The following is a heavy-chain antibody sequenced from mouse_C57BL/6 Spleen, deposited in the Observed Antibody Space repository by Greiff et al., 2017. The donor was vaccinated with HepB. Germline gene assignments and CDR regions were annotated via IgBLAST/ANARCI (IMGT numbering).Heavy chain of an antibody. CDR1: GFTFSDYY. CDR2: ISNGGGST. Sequence: EVMLVESGGGLVQPGGSLKLSCAASGFTFSDYYMYWVRQTPEKRLEWVAYISNGGGSTYYPDTVKGRFTISRDNAKNTLYLQMSRLKSEDTAMYYCARLLPTGEYYYAMDYWGQGTSVTVSS. CDR3: ARLLPTGEYYYAMDY. J-gene: IGHJ4*01. V-gene: IGHV5-12*01. D-gene: IGHD2-1*01.